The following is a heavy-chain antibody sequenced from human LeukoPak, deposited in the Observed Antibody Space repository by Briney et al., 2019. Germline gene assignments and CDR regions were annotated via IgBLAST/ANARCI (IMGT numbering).Heavy chain of an antibody. D-gene: IGHD4-17*01. CDR2: IYTSGST. CDR1: GGSISSGSYY. Sequence: SETLSLTCTVSGGSISSGSYYWSWIRQPAGKGLEWIGRIYTSGSTNYNPSLKGRVTISVDTSKNQFSLKLSSVTAADTAVYYCARELRDAFDIWGQGTMVTVSS. J-gene: IGHJ3*02. CDR3: ARELRDAFDI. V-gene: IGHV4-61*02.